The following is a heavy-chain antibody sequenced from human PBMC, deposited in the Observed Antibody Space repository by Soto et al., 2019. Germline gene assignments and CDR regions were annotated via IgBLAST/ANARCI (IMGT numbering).Heavy chain of an antibody. CDR3: ARVPGP. CDR1: GGSISSGGYS. V-gene: IGHV4-30-2*01. J-gene: IGHJ5*02. Sequence: QLQLQESGSGLVKPSQTLSLTCAVSGGSISSGGYSWSWIRQPPGQGLEWIGYIYHSGSTYSNPSLGSRVTILVDRSQNQFSLKLSSVSAADTAVYYCARVPGPWGEGTLVSVSS. CDR2: IYHSGST.